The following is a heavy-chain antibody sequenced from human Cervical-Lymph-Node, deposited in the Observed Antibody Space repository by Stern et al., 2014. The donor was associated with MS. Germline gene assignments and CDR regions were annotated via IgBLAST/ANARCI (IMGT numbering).Heavy chain of an antibody. V-gene: IGHV1-69*01. CDR3: ATEVGGNPNGFDP. CDR1: GCTFSTYA. CDR2: IIPYYGTT. D-gene: IGHD4-23*01. Sequence: QVQLVQSETEVKRPGSSVRVSCKASGCTFSTYAISWVRQAPGQGLEWMGWIIPYYGTTNYAQKFQGRVTMTTDEATSTAYMELTSLSSDDTAVYYCATEVGGNPNGFDPWGQGTLVTVSS. J-gene: IGHJ5*02.